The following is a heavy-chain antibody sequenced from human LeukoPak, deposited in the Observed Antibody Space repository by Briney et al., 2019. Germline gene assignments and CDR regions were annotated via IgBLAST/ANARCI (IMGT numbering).Heavy chain of an antibody. CDR2: ISGSGRST. J-gene: IGHJ6*02. D-gene: IGHD3-3*01. CDR3: AKGTIFGVVIPTSYGMDV. CDR1: GFTFSSYA. Sequence: GGSLRLSCAASGFTFSSYAMTWVRQAPGKGLEWVSTISGSGRSTYYADSVKGRFTISRDNSKNTLYLQMNSLRAKDTAVYYCAKGTIFGVVIPTSYGMDVWGQGTTVTVSS. V-gene: IGHV3-23*01.